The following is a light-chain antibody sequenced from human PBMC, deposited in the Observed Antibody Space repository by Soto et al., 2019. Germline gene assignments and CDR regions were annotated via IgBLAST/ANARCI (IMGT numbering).Light chain of an antibody. CDR3: QSYDSSLSGFYV. V-gene: IGLV1-40*01. Sequence: QAVVTQPPSVSGAPGQRVTISCTGSSSNIGAGSDVHWYQQLPGRAPKLLIYANSNRPSGVPDRFSGSRSGTSASLAITGLQAEDEDDYSCQSYDSSLSGFYVFGAGTKLTVL. CDR2: ANS. J-gene: IGLJ1*01. CDR1: SSNIGAGSD.